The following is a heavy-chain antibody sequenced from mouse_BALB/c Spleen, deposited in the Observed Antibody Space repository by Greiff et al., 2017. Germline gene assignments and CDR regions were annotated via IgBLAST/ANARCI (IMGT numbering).Heavy chain of an antibody. Sequence: QVQLQQSGAELVRPGTSVKISCKASGYTFTNYWLGWVKQRPGHGLEWIGYIYPGGGYTNYNAKFKGKATLTADTSSNTAYMQLSSLTSGDSAVYFCARKGTTVLEGAMDYWGQGTSVTVSS. V-gene: IGHV1-63*02. CDR2: IYPGGGYT. CDR1: GYTFTNYW. J-gene: IGHJ4*01. CDR3: ARKGTTVLEGAMDY. D-gene: IGHD1-1*01.